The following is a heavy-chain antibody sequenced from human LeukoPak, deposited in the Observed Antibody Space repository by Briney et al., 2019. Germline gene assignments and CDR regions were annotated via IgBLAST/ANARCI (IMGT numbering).Heavy chain of an antibody. Sequence: SVKVSCKASGFTFTSSAMQWVRQARGQRLEWIAWIVVGSGNTNCAQKFQERVTITRDMSTSTAYVELSRLRSEDTAVYYCAAGTMGRYYYYGMDVWGQGTTVTVSS. J-gene: IGHJ6*02. CDR1: GFTFTSSA. CDR2: IVVGSGNT. CDR3: AAGTMGRYYYYGMDV. V-gene: IGHV1-58*02. D-gene: IGHD3-10*01.